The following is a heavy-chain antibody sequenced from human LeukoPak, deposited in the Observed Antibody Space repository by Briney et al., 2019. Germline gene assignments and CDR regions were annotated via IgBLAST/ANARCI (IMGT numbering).Heavy chain of an antibody. CDR3: ARTEAGSTYYYDSSGYLGVQFDY. CDR2: IIPIFGTA. V-gene: IGHV1-69*13. J-gene: IGHJ4*02. D-gene: IGHD3-22*01. Sequence: GASVKVSCKASGGTFSSYAISWVRQAPGQGLEWMGGIIPIFGTANYAQKFQGRVTITADESTSTAYMELSSLRSEDTAVYSCARTEAGSTYYYDSSGYLGVQFDYWGQGTLVTVSS. CDR1: GGTFSSYA.